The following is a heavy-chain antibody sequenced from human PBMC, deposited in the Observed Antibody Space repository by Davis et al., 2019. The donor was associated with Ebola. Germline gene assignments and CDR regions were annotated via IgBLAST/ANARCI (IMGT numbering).Heavy chain of an antibody. CDR1: GYTFTSFY. CDR2: INPDSGGT. J-gene: IGHJ5*02. CDR3: ARDRRFDP. Sequence: ASVKVSCKASGYTFTSFYVHWVRQAPGQGLEWMGWINPDSGGTNYARKFEDRVTMTRDTAISTAYMELSSLRSDDTATYYCARDRRFDPWGQGTLVTVSS. V-gene: IGHV1-2*02.